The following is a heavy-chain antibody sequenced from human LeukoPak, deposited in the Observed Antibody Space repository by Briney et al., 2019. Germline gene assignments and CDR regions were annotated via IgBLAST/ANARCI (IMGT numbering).Heavy chain of an antibody. J-gene: IGHJ3*02. CDR2: ISGGSISI. Sequence: GGSLRLSCTASGFTFNNYEMNWVRQAPGKGLEWVSYISGGSISINYTDAVKGRFTISRDNARNSLYLQMNSLKTEDTAVYYCTTEIYDIFLEESRDAFDIWGQGTMVTVSS. CDR3: TTEIYDIFLEESRDAFDI. CDR1: GFTFNNYE. V-gene: IGHV3-48*03. D-gene: IGHD3-9*01.